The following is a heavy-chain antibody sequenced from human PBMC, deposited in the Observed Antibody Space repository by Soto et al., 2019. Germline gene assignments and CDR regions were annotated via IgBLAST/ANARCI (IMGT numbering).Heavy chain of an antibody. Sequence: SVKVSCKASGGTFSSYAISWVRQAPGQGLEWMGGITPIFGTANYAQKFQGRVTITADESTSTAHMELSSLRSEDTAVYYCARDYGHDCSGGRCYFYFWGQGTLVTVSS. D-gene: IGHD2-15*01. J-gene: IGHJ4*02. V-gene: IGHV1-69*13. CDR2: ITPIFGTA. CDR1: GGTFSSYA. CDR3: ARDYGHDCSGGRCYFYF.